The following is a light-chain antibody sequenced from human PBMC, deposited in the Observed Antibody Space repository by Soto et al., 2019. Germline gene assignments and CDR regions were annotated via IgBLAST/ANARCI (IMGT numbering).Light chain of an antibody. CDR2: KSS. CDR3: HQYNIYPFS. CDR1: EEVRSW. J-gene: IGKJ3*01. V-gene: IGKV1-5*03. Sequence: DVQMTQSPLTLSASVGDRVTITCRASEEVRSWLAWYQQKPGKAPKLLIYKSSTLESGVPSRFSGYESGTDFTLTISILQPEDVATYYCHQYNIYPFSFGPGTKVEVK.